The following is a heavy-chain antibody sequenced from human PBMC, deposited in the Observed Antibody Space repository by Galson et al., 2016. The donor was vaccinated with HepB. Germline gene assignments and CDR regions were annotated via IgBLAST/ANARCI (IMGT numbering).Heavy chain of an antibody. Sequence: SLRLSCAASGFTFSSYGMHWVRQAPGKGLEWVAVIWFDGSNKYYTDSVKGRFTISRDNSKNTLYLQLSSLRVEDTAVYYCAKKGDASRDQYDFWRGYYGDSWGQGTLVTVSS. D-gene: IGHD3/OR15-3a*01. CDR2: IWFDGSNK. V-gene: IGHV3-33*06. CDR1: GFTFSSYG. J-gene: IGHJ5*01. CDR3: AKKGDASRDQYDFWRGYYGDS.